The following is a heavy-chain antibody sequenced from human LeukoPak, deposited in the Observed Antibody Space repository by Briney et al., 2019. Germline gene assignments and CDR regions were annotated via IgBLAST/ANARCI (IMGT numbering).Heavy chain of an antibody. D-gene: IGHD2-2*01. Sequence: SGPTLVNPTQTLTLTCTFSGFSLSSSGVGVGWIRQPPGKALEWLALIYWDDEKRYSPSLKSRLSITKDTSKNQVVLTMTNMDPVDTATYYCVHRRYNFQLLVGGPPGWFDPRGQGTLVIVSS. CDR2: IYWDDEK. J-gene: IGHJ5*02. V-gene: IGHV2-5*02. CDR3: VHRRYNFQLLVGGPPGWFDP. CDR1: GFSLSSSGVG.